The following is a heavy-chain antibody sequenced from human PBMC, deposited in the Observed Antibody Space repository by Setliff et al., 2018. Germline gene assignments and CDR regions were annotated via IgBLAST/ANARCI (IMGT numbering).Heavy chain of an antibody. CDR2: IYYRGNT. V-gene: IGHV4-59*01. D-gene: IGHD3-10*01. CDR1: NGSLTNFY. CDR3: ARLSWDGLRYHGLDV. J-gene: IGHJ6*02. Sequence: SETLSLTCSLSNGSLTNFYWAWIRQTPGKGLEWIGYIYYRGNTNYNPSLKSRVTISVDTSTNQSSLKLRSVTAADTAVYYCARLSWDGLRYHGLDVWGQGTTVTVSS.